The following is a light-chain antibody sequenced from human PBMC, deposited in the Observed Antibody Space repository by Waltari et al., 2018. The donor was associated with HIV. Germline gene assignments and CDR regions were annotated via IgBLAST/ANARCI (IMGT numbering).Light chain of an antibody. CDR2: KDI. CDR1: ALPKKY. Sequence: SYELTQTPSVSVSPGQTATISCSSGALPKKYSSWYGQKPGQAPVLIIYKDIERPSGIPERISGSRSGTGVTLTISDVQAEDEGDYYCQSTDHDGTWVFGGGTKLTV. CDR3: QSTDHDGTWV. V-gene: IGLV3-25*03. J-gene: IGLJ3*02.